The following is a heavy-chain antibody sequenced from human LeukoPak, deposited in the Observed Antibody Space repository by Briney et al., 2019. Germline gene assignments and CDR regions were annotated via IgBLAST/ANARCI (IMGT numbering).Heavy chain of an antibody. J-gene: IGHJ4*02. CDR1: GGSISSSSYY. CDR2: LYYSGVT. D-gene: IGHD2-2*01. Sequence: SETLSLTCTVSGGSISSSSYYWGWIRQPPGKGLEWIGSLYYSGVTYYNPSLESRVTILVDTSKNQFSLKLSSVTATDTAVYYCASPLGYCSSTNCYGDYWGQGTLVTVSS. V-gene: IGHV4-39*01. CDR3: ASPLGYCSSTNCYGDY.